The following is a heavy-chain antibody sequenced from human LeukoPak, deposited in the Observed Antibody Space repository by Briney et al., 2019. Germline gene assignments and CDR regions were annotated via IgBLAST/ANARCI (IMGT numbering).Heavy chain of an antibody. CDR3: ARDRGNYYMDG. CDR2: IYHSGGT. CDR1: GGSFSGYY. Sequence: SETVSLTCAVYGGSFSGYYWSWLRQPPGKGLEWIGYIYHSGGTNYNPSLKRRVTISVDTSENQFSLKLSSVTAADTAVYYCARDRGNYYMDGWGKGTTVTVS. J-gene: IGHJ6*03. V-gene: IGHV4-59*01. D-gene: IGHD3-10*01.